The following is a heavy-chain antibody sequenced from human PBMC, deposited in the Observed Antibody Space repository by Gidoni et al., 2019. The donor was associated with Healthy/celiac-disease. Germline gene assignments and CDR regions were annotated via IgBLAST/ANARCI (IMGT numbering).Heavy chain of an antibody. V-gene: IGHV3-30-3*01. D-gene: IGHD6-19*01. Sequence: QVQLVESGGGVVQPGRSLRLSCAASGFTFSSYAMHWVRKAPGKGLEWVAFISYDGSNKYYADSVKGRFTISRDNSKNTLYLQMNSLRAEDTAVYYCARGRRIAVGAGYFDYWGQGTLVTVSS. CDR2: ISYDGSNK. J-gene: IGHJ4*02. CDR3: ARGRRIAVGAGYFDY. CDR1: GFTFSSYA.